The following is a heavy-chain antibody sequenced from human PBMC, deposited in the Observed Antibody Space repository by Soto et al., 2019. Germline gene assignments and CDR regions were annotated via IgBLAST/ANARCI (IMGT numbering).Heavy chain of an antibody. Sequence: QVQLVQSGAEVKRPGSSVKVSCKISGGTFSNGAFSWVRQAPGQGLEWMGGIIPLFGTPSYAQKCQGRVTVTADESSSTVYMELSSLTSEDTAIYYCANERVGEMATGGYFDYWGQGTLVSVSS. CDR3: ANERVGEMATGGYFDY. CDR1: GGTFSNGA. CDR2: IIPLFGTP. D-gene: IGHD3-10*01. J-gene: IGHJ4*02. V-gene: IGHV1-69*01.